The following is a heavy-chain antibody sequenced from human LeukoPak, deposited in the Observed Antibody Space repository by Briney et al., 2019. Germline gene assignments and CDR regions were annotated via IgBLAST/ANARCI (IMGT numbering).Heavy chain of an antibody. J-gene: IGHJ4*02. CDR2: IYTSGST. CDR1: GGSISSGSYY. V-gene: IGHV4-61*02. Sequence: SQTLSLTCTVSGGSISSGSYYWSWIRQPARKGLEWIGRIYTSGSTNYNPSLKSRVTISADTSKNQFSLKLSSVTAAHTAVYYCAVGGLAGDYWGQVTLVTVSS. CDR3: AVGGLAGDY.